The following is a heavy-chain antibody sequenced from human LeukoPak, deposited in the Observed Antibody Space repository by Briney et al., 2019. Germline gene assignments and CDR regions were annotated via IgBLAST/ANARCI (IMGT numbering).Heavy chain of an antibody. Sequence: GGSLRLSCAASGFVVSTNYMSWVRQAPGKGLEWVSVLYSGGSTYYTDSVKGRFTISRDNSNNTLYLQMNNLRAEDTAVYYCAMDSAWLPLKFDYWGPGTLVAVST. V-gene: IGHV3-66*01. CDR1: GFVVSTNY. CDR3: AMDSAWLPLKFDY. J-gene: IGHJ4*02. CDR2: LYSGGST. D-gene: IGHD5-24*01.